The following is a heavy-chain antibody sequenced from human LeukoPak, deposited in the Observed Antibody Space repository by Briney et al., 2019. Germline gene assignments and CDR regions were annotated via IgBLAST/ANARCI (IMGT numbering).Heavy chain of an antibody. V-gene: IGHV4-34*01. CDR3: ASFDFWSGSNNFDI. D-gene: IGHD3-3*01. CDR1: GGSFSGYY. Sequence: SETLSLTCAVYGGSFSGYYWSWIRQPPGKGLEWIGEINHGGSTNYNPSLKSRVTISVDTSKNQFSLKLSSVTAADTAVYYCASFDFWSGSNNFDIWGQGTMVTVSS. J-gene: IGHJ3*02. CDR2: INHGGST.